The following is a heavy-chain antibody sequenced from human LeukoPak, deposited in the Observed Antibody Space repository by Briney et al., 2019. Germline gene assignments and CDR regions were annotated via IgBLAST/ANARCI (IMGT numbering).Heavy chain of an antibody. Sequence: SETLSLTCTVSGGSITIYSWTWLRQPPGKSLEWVGEISPSGNTQYNPSLKSRVTISVDTSKNQFSLKLSSVTAADTAVYYCARAKALYWYFDLWGRGTLVTVSS. J-gene: IGHJ2*01. CDR2: ISPSGNT. V-gene: IGHV4-34*01. CDR3: ARAKALYWYFDL. CDR1: GGSITIYS.